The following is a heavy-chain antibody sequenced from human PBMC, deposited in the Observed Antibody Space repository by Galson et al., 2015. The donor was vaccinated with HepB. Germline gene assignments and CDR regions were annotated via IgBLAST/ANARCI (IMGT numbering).Heavy chain of an antibody. Sequence: ATLSLTCSVSGGSISRFHWTWIRQPAGKGLEWIGRIFSSGRTTYNPSLNSRVTMSVDTFRNQFSLKMTSMTAADTAVYFCARNRGGDSWDDAFDIWGQGTKVTVSS. J-gene: IGHJ3*02. CDR1: GGSISRFH. CDR3: ARNRGGDSWDDAFDI. CDR2: IFSSGRT. V-gene: IGHV4-4*07. D-gene: IGHD2-21*02.